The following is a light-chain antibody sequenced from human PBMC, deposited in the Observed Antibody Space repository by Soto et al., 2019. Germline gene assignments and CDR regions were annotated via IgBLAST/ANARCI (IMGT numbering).Light chain of an antibody. CDR1: QGIGDT. J-gene: IGKJ1*01. V-gene: IGKV3-11*01. CDR3: LQHSSYPPT. Sequence: EVVLTQSPATLSVSPGEGVTLSCRASQGIGDTLAWYQHKPGQTPRLLIYDASNRATGIPARFSGSGSGTDFTLTISSLGPEDFATYFCLQHSSYPPTFGQGTKVDIK. CDR2: DAS.